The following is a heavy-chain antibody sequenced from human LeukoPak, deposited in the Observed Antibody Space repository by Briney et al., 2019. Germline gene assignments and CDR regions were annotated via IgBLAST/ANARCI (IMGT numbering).Heavy chain of an antibody. V-gene: IGHV3-48*01. CDR3: ARVGGVSAAKGKWFDP. Sequence: GGSLRLSCAASGFTFSSYSMNWDRQAPGKGLEWVSYFSSSSSTIYYADSVKGRFTISRDNAKNSLYLQMNSLRAEDTAVYYCARVGGVSAAKGKWFDPWGQGTLVTVSS. D-gene: IGHD2-2*01. CDR1: GFTFSSYS. J-gene: IGHJ5*02. CDR2: FSSSSSTI.